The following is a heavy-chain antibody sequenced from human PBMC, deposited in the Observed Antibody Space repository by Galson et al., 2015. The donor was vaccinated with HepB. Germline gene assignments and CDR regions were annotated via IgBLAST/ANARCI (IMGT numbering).Heavy chain of an antibody. CDR1: GFIFRDYS. D-gene: IGHD5/OR15-5a*01. V-gene: IGHV3-48*01. Sequence: SLRLSCAASGFIFRDYSLNWVRQAPGKGLEWVSYISSSGSTTYYADSVKGRFTISRDQAKNSLYLQMNSLKTEDTAVYFCARPVFESLRDASDLWGQGTVVTVAS. CDR2: ISSSGSTT. CDR3: ARPVFESLRDASDL. J-gene: IGHJ3*01.